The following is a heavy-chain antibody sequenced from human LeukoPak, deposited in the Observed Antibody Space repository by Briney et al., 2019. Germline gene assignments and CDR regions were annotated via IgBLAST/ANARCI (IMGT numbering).Heavy chain of an antibody. CDR2: INPNSGGT. CDR3: AREFLEYCSGGSCYSPRAPPDY. CDR1: GYTFTGYY. Sequence: ASVKVSRKASGYTFTGYYMHWVRQAPGQGLEWMGWINPNSGGTNYAQKFQGRVTMTRDTSISTAYMELSRLRSDDTAVYYCAREFLEYCSGGSCYSPRAPPDYWGQGTLVTVSS. D-gene: IGHD2-15*01. J-gene: IGHJ4*02. V-gene: IGHV1-2*02.